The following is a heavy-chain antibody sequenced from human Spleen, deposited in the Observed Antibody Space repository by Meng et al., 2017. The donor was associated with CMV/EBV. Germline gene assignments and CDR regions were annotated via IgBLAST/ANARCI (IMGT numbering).Heavy chain of an antibody. J-gene: IGHJ4*02. D-gene: IGHD2-2*02. V-gene: IGHV1-2*02. CDR1: GYTFTSYG. CDR3: ARTSKAGLYCSSTSCYTSGFDY. CDR2: INPNSGGT. Sequence: ASVKVSCKASGYTFTSYGISWVRQAPGQGLEWMGWINPNSGGTNYAQKFQGRVTMTRDTSISTAYMELSRLRSDDTAVYYCARTSKAGLYCSSTSCYTSGFDYWGQGTLVTVSS.